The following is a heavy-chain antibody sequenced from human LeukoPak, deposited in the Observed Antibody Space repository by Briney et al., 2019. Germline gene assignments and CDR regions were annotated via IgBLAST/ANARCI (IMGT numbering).Heavy chain of an antibody. Sequence: PGGSLRLSCAGSGFTFHNAWMSWVRQAPGKGLEWVGRIKRKFDGGATDYAAPVKDRFTISREDAKNTLYLQMNSLKTEDTAVYFCTTDDGSGSFYNRGLDYWGQGTLVTVSS. D-gene: IGHD3-10*01. CDR3: TTDDGSGSFYNRGLDY. CDR1: GFTFHNAW. V-gene: IGHV3-15*01. CDR2: IKRKFDGGAT. J-gene: IGHJ4*02.